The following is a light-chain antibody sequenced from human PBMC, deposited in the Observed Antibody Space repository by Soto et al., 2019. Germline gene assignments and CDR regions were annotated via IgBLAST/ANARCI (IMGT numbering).Light chain of an antibody. J-gene: IGKJ1*01. Sequence: DIQMTQSPSTLSASVGDRVTINCRASQSISSWLAWYQQKPGKAPKLLIYDASSLESGVPSRFRGSGSGTEFTLTISSLQPDDFATYYCQQYNSYSTWTFGRGTKVDIK. CDR1: QSISSW. CDR2: DAS. V-gene: IGKV1-5*01. CDR3: QQYNSYSTWT.